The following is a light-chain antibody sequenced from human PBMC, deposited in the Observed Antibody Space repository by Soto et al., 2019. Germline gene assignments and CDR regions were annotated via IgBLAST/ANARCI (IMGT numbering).Light chain of an antibody. CDR3: LQDNNYPWT. J-gene: IGKJ1*01. V-gene: IGKV1-6*01. CDR2: GAS. Sequence: AIQMTQSPSYLSAYVGDRVTITCRAIQAIRDDLGWYQQKPGKAPKLLIYGASSLHDGVPSRFSGSGSGTDFTLTISSLQPEDFATYYCLQDNNYPWTFGQGTKVEVK. CDR1: QAIRDD.